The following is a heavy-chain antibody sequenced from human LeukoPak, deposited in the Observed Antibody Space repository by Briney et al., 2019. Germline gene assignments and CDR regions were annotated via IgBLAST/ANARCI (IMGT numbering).Heavy chain of an antibody. CDR1: GGTFSSCA. CDR2: TIPIFGTA. Sequence: ASVKVSCKASGGTFSSCAISWVRQAPGQWLEWMGGTIPIFGTANYAQKFQGRVTITADESTSTAYMELSSLRSEDTAVYYCARTKVPAAMEDDYYYGMDVWGQGTTVTVSS. V-gene: IGHV1-69*13. CDR3: ARTKVPAAMEDDYYYGMDV. J-gene: IGHJ6*02. D-gene: IGHD2-2*01.